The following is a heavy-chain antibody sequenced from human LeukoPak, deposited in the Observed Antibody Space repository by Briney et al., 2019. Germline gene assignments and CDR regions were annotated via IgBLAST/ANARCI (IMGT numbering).Heavy chain of an antibody. J-gene: IGHJ6*03. Sequence: PGGSLRLSCAASGFTFSSYEMNWVRQAPGKGLEWVSGINWHGDSTDYADSVKGRFTISRDNAKNSVYLQMNSLRAEDTALYYCAREVSVGYSYYMDVWGKGTTVTISS. D-gene: IGHD2-2*01. CDR2: INWHGDST. CDR1: GFTFSSYE. V-gene: IGHV3-20*04. CDR3: AREVSVGYSYYMDV.